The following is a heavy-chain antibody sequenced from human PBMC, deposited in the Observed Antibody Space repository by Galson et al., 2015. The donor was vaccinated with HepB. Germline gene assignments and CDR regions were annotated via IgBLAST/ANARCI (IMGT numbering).Heavy chain of an antibody. CDR1: GFTFSYYA. D-gene: IGHD6-19*01. V-gene: IGHV3-23*01. Sequence: SLRLSCAASGFTFSYYAMSWVRQAPGKGPEWVSAITPSGDNTYSADSVKGRFTISRDNSNSRLYLQMTSVTADDTATYYCAKGRGWYTGFNSWGRGALVTVSS. CDR2: ITPSGDNT. CDR3: AKGRGWYTGFNS. J-gene: IGHJ4*02.